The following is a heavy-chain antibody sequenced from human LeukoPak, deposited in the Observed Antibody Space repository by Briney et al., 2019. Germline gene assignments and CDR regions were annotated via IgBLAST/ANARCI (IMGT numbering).Heavy chain of an antibody. Sequence: SETLSLTCTVSGGSISSYYWSWIRQPAGKGLEWIGRIYTSGSTNYNPSLKSRVTMSVDTSKNQFSLKLSSVTAADTAVYHCARDRGDGYKLDAFDIWGQGTMVTVSS. CDR1: GGSISSYY. D-gene: IGHD5-24*01. V-gene: IGHV4-4*07. J-gene: IGHJ3*02. CDR3: ARDRGDGYKLDAFDI. CDR2: IYTSGST.